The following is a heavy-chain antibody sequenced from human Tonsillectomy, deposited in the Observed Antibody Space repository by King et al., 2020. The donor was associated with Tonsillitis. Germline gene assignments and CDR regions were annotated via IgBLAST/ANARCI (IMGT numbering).Heavy chain of an antibody. CDR3: AHRRGAMPGVILFDH. CDR1: GFSLTTSDVGVG. J-gene: IGHJ5*02. D-gene: IGHD3-10*01. Sequence: TLQESGPTLVKPTQTLTLTCTFSGFSLTTSDVGVGVGWLRQPPGKAPEWLAMIYLNDDARYSPSLKSRLSITGDTSKNQVVLTMTNMDPLDTGTYFCAHRRGAMPGVILFDHWGPGALVTVSS. V-gene: IGHV2-5*01. CDR2: IYLNDDA.